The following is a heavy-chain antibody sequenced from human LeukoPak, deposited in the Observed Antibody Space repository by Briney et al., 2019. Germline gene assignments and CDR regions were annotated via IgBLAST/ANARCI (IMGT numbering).Heavy chain of an antibody. CDR2: ISSSGSTI. CDR3: ARDITRYYDILTGYFTQHYYYGMDV. Sequence: GGSLRLSCAASGFTFSDYYMSWIRQAPGKGLEWVSYISSSGSTIYYADSVKGRFTISRDNAKNSLYLQMNSLRAEDTAVYYCARDITRYYDILTGYFTQHYYYGMDVWGQGTTVTVSS. CDR1: GFTFSDYY. V-gene: IGHV3-11*01. J-gene: IGHJ6*02. D-gene: IGHD3-9*01.